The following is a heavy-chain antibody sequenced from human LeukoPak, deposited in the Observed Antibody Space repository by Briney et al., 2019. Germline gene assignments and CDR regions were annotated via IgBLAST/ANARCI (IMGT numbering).Heavy chain of an antibody. CDR2: ISAYNGNT. CDR3: ARETAYYYGSGSYSPPRY. J-gene: IGHJ4*02. CDR1: GYTLTSYG. D-gene: IGHD3-10*01. Sequence: ASVKVSCKASGYTLTSYGISWVRQAPGQGLEWMGWISAYNGNTNYAQKLQGRVTMTTDTSTSTAYMELRSLRSDDTAVYYCARETAYYYGSGSYSPPRYWGQGTLVTVSS. V-gene: IGHV1-18*01.